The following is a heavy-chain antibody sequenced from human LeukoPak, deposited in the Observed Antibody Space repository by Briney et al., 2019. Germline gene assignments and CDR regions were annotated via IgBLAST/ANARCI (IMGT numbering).Heavy chain of an antibody. D-gene: IGHD2-2*01. CDR2: ISAYNGNT. Sequence: GASVKVSCKASVYTFTSYGISWVRQAPGQGLEWMGWISAYNGNTNYAQKLQGRVTMTTDTSTSTAYMELRSLRSDDTAVYYCARYSGSCSSTSCYPGGWFDPWGQGTLVTVSS. CDR3: ARYSGSCSSTSCYPGGWFDP. V-gene: IGHV1-18*01. J-gene: IGHJ5*02. CDR1: VYTFTSYG.